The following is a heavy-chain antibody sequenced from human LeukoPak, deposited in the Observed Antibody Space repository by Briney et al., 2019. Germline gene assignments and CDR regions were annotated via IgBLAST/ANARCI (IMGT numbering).Heavy chain of an antibody. J-gene: IGHJ4*02. V-gene: IGHV1-2*02. Sequence: ASVKVSCKASGGTFSSYAISWVRQAPGQGLEWMGWINPNSGGTNYAQKFQGRVTMTRDTSISTAYMELSRLRSDDTAVYYCASYNFNYDFWSDIDYWGQGTLVTVSS. CDR2: INPNSGGT. CDR3: ASYNFNYDFWSDIDY. CDR1: GGTFSSYA. D-gene: IGHD3-3*01.